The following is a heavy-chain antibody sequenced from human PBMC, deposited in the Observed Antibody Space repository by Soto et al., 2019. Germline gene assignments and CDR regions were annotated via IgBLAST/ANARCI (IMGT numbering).Heavy chain of an antibody. CDR3: ARHNYDGSGYYYYYYGMDV. CDR1: GGSISNYD. J-gene: IGHJ6*02. CDR2: IYNSETT. Sequence: SETLSLTCTVSGGSISNYDWSWIRQPPGERLEWVGYIYNSETTNYNPSLESRVTVSVDTSKNQFSLKLSSVTAADTAVYYCARHNYDGSGYYYYYYGMDVWGQGTTVTVSS. D-gene: IGHD3-22*01. V-gene: IGHV4-59*08.